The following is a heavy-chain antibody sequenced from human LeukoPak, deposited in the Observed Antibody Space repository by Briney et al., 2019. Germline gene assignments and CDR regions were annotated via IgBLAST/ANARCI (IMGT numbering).Heavy chain of an antibody. D-gene: IGHD1-26*01. CDR3: TTSKGGSYRGAFDI. J-gene: IGHJ3*02. CDR2: ISYDGGNK. V-gene: IGHV3-30-3*01. CDR1: GFTFGSNA. Sequence: GATLRLSCAASGFTFGSNAMDWVRQGQGKGRKGVAVISYDGGNKYYADSVKGRFTISRDNSKNTLYLQMNSLRAEDTAVYYCTTSKGGSYRGAFDIWGQGTMVTVSS.